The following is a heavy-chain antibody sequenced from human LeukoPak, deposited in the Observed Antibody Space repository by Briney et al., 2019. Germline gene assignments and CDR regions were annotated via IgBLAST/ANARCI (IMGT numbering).Heavy chain of an antibody. V-gene: IGHV1-69*04. J-gene: IGHJ4*02. CDR2: IIPILGIA. CDR3: AIDQTGYGGNPGGY. D-gene: IGHD4-23*01. CDR1: GGTFSSYV. Sequence: GASVKVSCKASGGTFSSYVISWVRQAPGQGLEWMGRIIPILGIASYAQKFQGRVTINADKSTSTAYMELSSLRSEDTAVYYCAIDQTGYGGNPGGYWGQGTLVTVSS.